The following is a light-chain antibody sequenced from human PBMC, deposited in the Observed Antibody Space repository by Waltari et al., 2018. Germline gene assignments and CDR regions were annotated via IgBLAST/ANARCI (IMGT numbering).Light chain of an antibody. CDR1: QSDRSSY. CDR3: QQYGNSPWT. CDR2: DAS. V-gene: IGKV3-20*01. Sequence: EIVLTQSPGTLSLSPGERATLSCRASQSDRSSYLAWYQQKPGQAPRLLIHDASRRATGIPDRFSGSGSGTDFTLTITGLEPEDFAVYYCQQYGNSPWTFAQGTKVEIK. J-gene: IGKJ1*01.